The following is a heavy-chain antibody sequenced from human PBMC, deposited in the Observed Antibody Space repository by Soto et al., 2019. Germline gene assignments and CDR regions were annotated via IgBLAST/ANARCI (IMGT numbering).Heavy chain of an antibody. D-gene: IGHD4-4*01. V-gene: IGHV1-69*02. CDR1: GGTLSGDT. Sequence: GASVKVSCKASGGTLSGDTISWVRQAPGQGLEWMGRIIPILGIANYAQKFQGRVTITADKSTSTAYMELSSLRSEDTAVYYCARAESLRDSNSERPHYYYYYMDVWGKGTTVTVSS. CDR2: IIPILGIA. CDR3: ARAESLRDSNSERPHYYYYYMDV. J-gene: IGHJ6*03.